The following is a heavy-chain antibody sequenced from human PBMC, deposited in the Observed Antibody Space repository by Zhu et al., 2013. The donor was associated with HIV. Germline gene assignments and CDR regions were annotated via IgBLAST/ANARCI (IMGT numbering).Heavy chain of an antibody. CDR3: ARGLSLEYSSSVLDF. CDR1: GYTFSDHD. J-gene: IGHJ4*02. V-gene: IGHV1-8*01. Sequence: QVQLVQSGAEVKKPGASVKVSCRALGYTFSDHDIHWVRQAPGEGLEWMGWMNPNSGNTAYAQKFQGRVTITKNTSINTAYMELSSLRSEDTAVYYCARGLSLEYSSSVLDFWGQGTLVTVSS. CDR2: MNPNSGNT. D-gene: IGHD6-6*01.